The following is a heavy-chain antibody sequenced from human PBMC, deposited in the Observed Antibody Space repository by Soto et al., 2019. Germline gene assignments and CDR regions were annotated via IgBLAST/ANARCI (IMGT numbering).Heavy chain of an antibody. CDR1: GGSFSGYY. V-gene: IGHV4-34*01. D-gene: IGHD6-19*01. CDR3: ARVGVRRSDSSGWYGRALSGGMGH. J-gene: IGHJ4*02. CDR2: INHSGST. Sequence: QVQLQQWGAGLLKPSETLSLTCAVYGGSFSGYYWSWIRQPPGKGLEWIGEINHSGSTNYNPSLKSRVTISVDTSKNQFSLKLSSVTAADTAVYYCARVGVRRSDSSGWYGRALSGGMGHWGQGTLVTVSS.